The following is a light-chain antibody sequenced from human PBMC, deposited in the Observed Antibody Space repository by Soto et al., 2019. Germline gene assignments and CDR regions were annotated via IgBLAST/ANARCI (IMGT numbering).Light chain of an antibody. CDR3: QQSYSNISIT. J-gene: IGKJ5*01. Sequence: DIQMTQSPSSLSASVGDRVTITCRASHRISSYLNWYQQQPRKAPTLLIYAASSLPSGVPSRFSGSGSGTDFTLTISSLQPEDFATYYCQQSYSNISITFGQGTRLEI. CDR1: HRISSY. CDR2: AAS. V-gene: IGKV1-39*01.